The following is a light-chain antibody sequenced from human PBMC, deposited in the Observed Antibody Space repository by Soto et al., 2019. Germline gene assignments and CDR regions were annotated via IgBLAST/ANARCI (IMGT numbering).Light chain of an antibody. CDR3: GTWDSSLSAGLVV. Sequence: QSVLTQPPSVSAAPGQTVTISCSGSSSNIGNNYVSWYQQLPGTAPKLLIYENNKRPSGIPDRFSGSKSGTSATLGITGLQTGDEADYYCGTWDSSLSAGLVVFGGGTKLTVL. CDR1: SSNIGNNY. V-gene: IGLV1-51*02. CDR2: ENN. J-gene: IGLJ2*01.